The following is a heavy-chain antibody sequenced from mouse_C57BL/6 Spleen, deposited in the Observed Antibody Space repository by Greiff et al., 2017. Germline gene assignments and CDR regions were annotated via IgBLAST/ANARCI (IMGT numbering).Heavy chain of an antibody. J-gene: IGHJ1*03. V-gene: IGHV5-4*01. Sequence: EVHLVESGGGLVKPGGSLKLSCAASGFTFSSYAMSWVRQTPEKRLEWVATISDGGSYTYYPDNVKGRFTISRDNAKNNLYLQMSHLKSEDTAMYYCAREDWDYWYFDVWGTGTTVTVSS. CDR2: ISDGGSYT. CDR3: AREDWDYWYFDV. CDR1: GFTFSSYA. D-gene: IGHD4-1*01.